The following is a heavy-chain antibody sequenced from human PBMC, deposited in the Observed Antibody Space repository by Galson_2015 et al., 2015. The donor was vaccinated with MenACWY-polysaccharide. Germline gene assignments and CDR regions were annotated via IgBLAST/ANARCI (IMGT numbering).Heavy chain of an antibody. J-gene: IGHJ6*02. CDR1: GFTFSSYW. V-gene: IGHV3-7*01. Sequence: SLRLSCAASGFTFSSYWMTWVRQAPGKGLEWVANIKKDGSKKYYVDSVKGRFTISRDNSKNSLYLQMHSLRAEDTAVYSCARGHYGMDVWGQGTPVTVSS. CDR3: ARGHYGMDV. CDR2: IKKDGSKK.